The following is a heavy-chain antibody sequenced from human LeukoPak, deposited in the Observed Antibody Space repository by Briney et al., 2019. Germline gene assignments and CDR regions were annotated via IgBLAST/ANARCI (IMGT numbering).Heavy chain of an antibody. CDR2: IRYDGSNK. CDR3: AKDYGSGTVAFDY. J-gene: IGHJ4*02. V-gene: IGHV3-30*02. D-gene: IGHD3-10*01. Sequence: GGSLRLSCAASGFTFSSYGMHWVRQAPGKGLEWVAFIRYDGSNKYYADSVKGRFTISRDNSKNTLYLQMNSLRAEDTAVYYCAKDYGSGTVAFDYWGQGTLVTVSS. CDR1: GFTFSSYG.